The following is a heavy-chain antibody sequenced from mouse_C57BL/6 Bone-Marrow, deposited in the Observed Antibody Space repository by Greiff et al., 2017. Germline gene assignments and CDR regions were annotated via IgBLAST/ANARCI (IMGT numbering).Heavy chain of an antibody. V-gene: IGHV2-2*01. CDR2: IWSGGST. Sequence: VKLQESGPGLVQPSQSLSITCTVSGFSLTSYGVHWVRQSPGKGLEWLGVIWSGGSTDYHAAFISRLSISKDNSKSQVFFKMNSLQADDTAIYYCARNPSYGNYYSYYAMDYWGQGTSVTVSS. J-gene: IGHJ4*01. CDR1: GFSLTSYG. CDR3: ARNPSYGNYYSYYAMDY. D-gene: IGHD2-10*01.